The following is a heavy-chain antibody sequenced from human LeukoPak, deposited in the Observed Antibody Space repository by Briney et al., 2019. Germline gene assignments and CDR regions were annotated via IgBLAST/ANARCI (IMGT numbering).Heavy chain of an antibody. D-gene: IGHD3-22*01. CDR3: AKDFYYDSSGYYGGPGY. V-gene: IGHV3-30*02. J-gene: IGHJ4*02. CDR2: IRYDGSNE. Sequence: GGSLRLSCAASGFTFSSYGMHWVRQAPGKGLEWVAFIRYDGSNEYVDSVKGRFTISRDNSKNTLYLQMNSLRAEDTAVYYCAKDFYYDSSGYYGGPGYWGQGTLVTVSS. CDR1: GFTFSSYG.